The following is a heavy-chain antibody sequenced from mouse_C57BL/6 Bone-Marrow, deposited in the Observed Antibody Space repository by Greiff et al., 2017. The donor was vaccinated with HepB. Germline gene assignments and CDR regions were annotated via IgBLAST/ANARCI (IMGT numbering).Heavy chain of an antibody. D-gene: IGHD2-1*01. V-gene: IGHV5-12*01. CDR2: ISNGGGST. CDR3: ARQIYYGTPYAMDY. CDR1: GFTFSDYY. Sequence: EVQGVESGGGLVQPGGSLKLSCAASGFTFSDYYMYWVRQTPEKRLEWVAYISNGGGSTYYPDTVKGRFTISRDNAKNTLYLQMSRLKSEDTAMYNGARQIYYGTPYAMDYWGQGTSVTVSS. J-gene: IGHJ4*01.